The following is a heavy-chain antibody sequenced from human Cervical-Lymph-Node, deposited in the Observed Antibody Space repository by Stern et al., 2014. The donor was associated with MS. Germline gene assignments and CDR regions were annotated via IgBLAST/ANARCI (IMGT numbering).Heavy chain of an antibody. J-gene: IGHJ6*02. Sequence: DQLVESGAEVKKPGASVKVSCKVSGYTLTELSMHWVRQAPGKGLEWMGGFEPEDGETIYAQKFQGRVTMTEDTSTDTAYMELSSLRSEDTAVYYCATDRDDFRSGYSAPTKGYGLDVWGQGTTVTVTS. CDR3: ATDRDDFRSGYSAPTKGYGLDV. CDR1: GYTLTELS. CDR2: FEPEDGET. D-gene: IGHD3-3*01. V-gene: IGHV1-24*01.